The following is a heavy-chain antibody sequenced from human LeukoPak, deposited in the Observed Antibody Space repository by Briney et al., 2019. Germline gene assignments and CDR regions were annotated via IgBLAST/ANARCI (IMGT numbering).Heavy chain of an antibody. CDR3: ARSNSYGIFDY. Sequence: PSETLSLTCTVSGGSISNDYWSWIRQAAGKELEWIGYIYYSGSTNYNPSLKSRVTISVDTSKNQFSLKLSSVTAADTAVYYCARSNSYGIFDYWGQGTLVTVSS. CDR1: GGSISNDY. D-gene: IGHD5-18*01. CDR2: IYYSGST. J-gene: IGHJ4*02. V-gene: IGHV4-59*01.